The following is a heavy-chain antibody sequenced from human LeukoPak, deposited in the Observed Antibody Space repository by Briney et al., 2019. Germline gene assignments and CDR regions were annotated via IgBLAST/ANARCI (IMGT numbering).Heavy chain of an antibody. J-gene: IGHJ6*03. CDR2: IYSGGST. CDR1: GFTVSSNY. Sequence: GGSLRLSCAASGFTVSSNYMSWVRQAPGKGLEWVSFIYSGGSTYYADSVKGRFTISRDNSKNTLYLQMNSLRAEDTAVYYCARDRPQQWLVRGQRGYYYYMDVWGKGTTVTISS. CDR3: ARDRPQQWLVRGQRGYYYYMDV. V-gene: IGHV3-66*01. D-gene: IGHD6-19*01.